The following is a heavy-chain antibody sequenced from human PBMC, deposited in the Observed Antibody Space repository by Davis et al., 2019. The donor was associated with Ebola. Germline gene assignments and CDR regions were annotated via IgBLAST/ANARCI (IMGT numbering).Heavy chain of an antibody. CDR2: IRSKAYGGTT. J-gene: IGHJ6*02. CDR3: TRVRGYCTGGVCLGGLLDV. D-gene: IGHD2-8*02. V-gene: IGHV3-49*04. Sequence: GESLKISCTASGFTFGDYAMSWVRQAPGKGLEWVGFIRSKAYGGTTEYAASVKGRFTISRDDSKSIAYLQMNSLKTEDTAVYYCTRVRGYCTGGVCLGGLLDVWGQGTTVTVSS. CDR1: GFTFGDYA.